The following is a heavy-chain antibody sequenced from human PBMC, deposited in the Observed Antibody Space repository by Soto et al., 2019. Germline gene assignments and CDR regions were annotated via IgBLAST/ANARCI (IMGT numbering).Heavy chain of an antibody. V-gene: IGHV4-38-2*02. CDR3: ARDNPITIFGVVHSWFGP. CDR2: IYHSGST. CDR1: GYSISSGYY. Sequence: PSETLSLTCAVSGYSISSGYYWGWIRQPPGKGLEWIGSIYHSGSTYYNPSLKSRVTISVDTSKNKFSLKLSSVTAADTAVYYCARDNPITIFGVVHSWFGPWGQGTLVTVSS. D-gene: IGHD3-3*01. J-gene: IGHJ5*02.